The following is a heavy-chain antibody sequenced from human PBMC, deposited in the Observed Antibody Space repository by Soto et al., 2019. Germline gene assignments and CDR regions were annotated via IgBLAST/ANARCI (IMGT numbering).Heavy chain of an antibody. Sequence: SETLSLTCTVSGGSISSSSYYWGWIRQPPGKGLEWIGSIYYSGSTYYNPSIKSRVTISVDTSKNQFSLKLSSVTAADTAVYYCARVEYSGSYYGIFDYWGQGTLVTVSS. V-gene: IGHV4-39*07. CDR1: GGSISSSSYY. CDR2: IYYSGST. J-gene: IGHJ4*02. D-gene: IGHD1-26*01. CDR3: ARVEYSGSYYGIFDY.